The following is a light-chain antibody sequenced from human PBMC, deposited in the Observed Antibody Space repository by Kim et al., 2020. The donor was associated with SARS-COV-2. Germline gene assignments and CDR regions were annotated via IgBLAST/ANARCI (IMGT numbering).Light chain of an antibody. CDR1: SSDVGGYDY. V-gene: IGLV2-11*01. CDR3: CSYVGLFSEV. CDR2: NVS. Sequence: QSALTQPRSVSGSPGQSVTISCTGTSSDVGGYDYVSWYQQHPGKAPKLMIYNVSKRPSGVPDRFSGSKSGNTASLTISGLQAEDEADYYCCSYVGLFSEVFGGGTQLTVL. J-gene: IGLJ2*01.